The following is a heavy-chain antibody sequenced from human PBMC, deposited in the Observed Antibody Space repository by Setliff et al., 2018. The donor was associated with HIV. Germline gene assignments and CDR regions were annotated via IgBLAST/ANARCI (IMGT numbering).Heavy chain of an antibody. CDR1: GFTFSSYS. D-gene: IGHD1-26*01. CDR2: ISSSSSYI. J-gene: IGHJ6*02. Sequence: GGSLRLSCAASGFTFSSYSMNWVRQAPRKGLEWVSSISSSSSYIYYANSVKRRFTISRDNANNSLYLQMTILRAEDTAVYYWARRLGVGPARGYYGMDVWGQGTTVTVSS. V-gene: IGHV3-21*01. CDR3: ARRLGVGPARGYYGMDV.